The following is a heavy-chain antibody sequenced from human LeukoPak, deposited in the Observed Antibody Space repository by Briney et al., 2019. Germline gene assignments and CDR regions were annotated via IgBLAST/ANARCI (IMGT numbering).Heavy chain of an antibody. D-gene: IGHD5-12*01. J-gene: IGHJ6*02. V-gene: IGHV4-34*01. CDR2: INHSGST. CDR3: ARGGMATIIGPSYYYYGMDV. Sequence: PSETLSLTCAVYGGSFSGYYWSWIRQPPGKGLEWIGEINHSGSTNYNPSLKSRVTISVDTSKNQFSLKLSSVTAADTAVYYCARGGMATIIGPSYYYYGMDVWGQGTTVTVSS. CDR1: GGSFSGYY.